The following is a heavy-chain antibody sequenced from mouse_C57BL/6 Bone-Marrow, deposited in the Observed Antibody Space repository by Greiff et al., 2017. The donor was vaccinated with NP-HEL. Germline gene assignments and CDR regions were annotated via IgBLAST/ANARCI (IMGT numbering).Heavy chain of an antibody. D-gene: IGHD2-4*01. Sequence: DVMLVESGPSLVRPSQTLSLTCTVTGFSINSDCYWIWIRQFPGNKLEYIGYTFYSGITYYNPSLESRTYITRDTSKNQFSLKLSSVTTEDTATYYCARIYYDYDGYWYFDVWGTGTTVTVSS. CDR3: ARIYYDYDGYWYFDV. J-gene: IGHJ1*03. V-gene: IGHV3-3*01. CDR2: TFYSGIT. CDR1: GFSINSDCY.